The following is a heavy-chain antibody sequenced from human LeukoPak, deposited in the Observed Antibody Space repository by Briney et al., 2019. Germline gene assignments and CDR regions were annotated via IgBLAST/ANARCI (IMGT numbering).Heavy chain of an antibody. D-gene: IGHD2-2*01. V-gene: IGHV1-69*04. Sequence: SVKVSCKASGGTFSSYAISWVRQAPGQGLEWMRRIIPIFGIATYAQKFQGRVTITADKSTSTAYMELSSLRSEDTAVYYCARGPRHCSSTSCNYGMDVWGQGTTVTVSS. CDR1: GGTFSSYA. CDR2: IIPIFGIA. J-gene: IGHJ6*02. CDR3: ARGPRHCSSTSCNYGMDV.